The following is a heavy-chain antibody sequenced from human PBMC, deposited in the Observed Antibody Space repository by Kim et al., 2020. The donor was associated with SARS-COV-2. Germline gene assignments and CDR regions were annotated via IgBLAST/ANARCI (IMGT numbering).Heavy chain of an antibody. V-gene: IGHV6-1*01. CDR3: ARRNQAAAGYYYYYGMDV. D-gene: IGHD6-13*01. Sequence: SQTLSLTCAISGDSVSSNSAAWNWIRQSPSRGLEWLGRTYYRSKWYNDYAVSVKSRITINPDTSKNQFSLQLNSVTPEDTAVYYCARRNQAAAGYYYYYGMDVWGQGTTVTVSS. J-gene: IGHJ6*02. CDR1: GDSVSSNSAA. CDR2: TYYRSKWYN.